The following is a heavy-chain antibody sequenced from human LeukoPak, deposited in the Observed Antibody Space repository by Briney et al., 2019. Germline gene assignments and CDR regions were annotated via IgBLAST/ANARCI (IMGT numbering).Heavy chain of an antibody. Sequence: PSETLSLTCTVSGASISNYYWSWIRQPPGKGLEWIGFGHYTGSSNYNPSLKSPVTTSVDTSRNQFSLKLISVTAADTAVYYCARHDNRGYYSLHYWGQGALVTVSS. CDR2: GHYTGSS. J-gene: IGHJ4*02. CDR1: GASISNYY. D-gene: IGHD3-22*01. V-gene: IGHV4-59*08. CDR3: ARHDNRGYYSLHY.